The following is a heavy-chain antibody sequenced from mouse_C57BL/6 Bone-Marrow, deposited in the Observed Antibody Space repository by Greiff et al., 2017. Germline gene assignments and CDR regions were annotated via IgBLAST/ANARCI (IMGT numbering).Heavy chain of an antibody. D-gene: IGHD2-4*01. CDR3: ARRGFYYDYDENAMDY. V-gene: IGHV1-22*01. CDR1: GYTFTDYN. J-gene: IGHJ4*01. Sequence: EVKVVESGPELVKPGASVKMSCKASGYTFTDYNMHWVKQSHGKSLEWIGNINPNNGGTSYNQKFKGKATLTVNKSSSTAYMELRSLTSEASAVYYCARRGFYYDYDENAMDYWGQGTSVTVSS. CDR2: INPNNGGT.